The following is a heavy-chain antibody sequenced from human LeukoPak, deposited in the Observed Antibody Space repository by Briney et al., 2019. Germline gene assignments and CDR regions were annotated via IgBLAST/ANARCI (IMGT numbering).Heavy chain of an antibody. D-gene: IGHD6-13*01. V-gene: IGHV3-30*18. CDR1: GFSFSEYN. Sequence: GGSLRLSCAASGFSFSEYNMQWLRRTPGKGLEWMGIILSDGKRDYYADSVKGRFTISRDNSKNTLYLHMNSLREDDTAVYYCAKGLHASSWYAGSWGRGTLVTVSS. CDR2: ILSDGKRD. CDR3: AKGLHASSWYAGS. J-gene: IGHJ5*02.